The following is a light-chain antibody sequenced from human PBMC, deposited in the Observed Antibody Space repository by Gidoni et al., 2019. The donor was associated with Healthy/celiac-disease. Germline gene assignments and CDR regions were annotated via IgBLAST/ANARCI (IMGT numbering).Light chain of an antibody. CDR3: QQYNNWPRT. V-gene: IGKV3-15*01. J-gene: IGKJ1*01. Sequence: EIVMTQSPATLSVSPGESATLSCRDSQSGSSNLAWYQQKPGQAPRLLIYGASTRATGIPARFSGSGSGTEFTLTISSLQSEDFAVYYCQQYNNWPRTFGQGTKVEIK. CDR2: GAS. CDR1: QSGSSN.